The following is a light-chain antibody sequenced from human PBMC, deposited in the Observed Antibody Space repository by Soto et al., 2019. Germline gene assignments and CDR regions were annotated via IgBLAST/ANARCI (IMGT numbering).Light chain of an antibody. CDR1: QIISSAY. V-gene: IGKV3-20*01. CDR2: ASS. J-gene: IGKJ1*01. Sequence: EIVLTQSPGTLSLSPGDRATLSCRASQIISSAYLAWYQQRPGQAPRLLIYASSSSATGIPDRFSGSGSGTDFTLTISRLEPEDFAVYYCQQCGSSLPWTFGQGTKVEMK. CDR3: QQCGSSLPWT.